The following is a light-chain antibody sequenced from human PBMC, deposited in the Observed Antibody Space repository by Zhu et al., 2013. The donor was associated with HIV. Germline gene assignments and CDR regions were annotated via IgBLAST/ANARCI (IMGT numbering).Light chain of an antibody. CDR2: GAS. CDR3: QQYHSSPPSSS. V-gene: IGKV3-20*01. Sequence: EILLTQSPGTLSLSPGERATLSCMASQRVNSNYLAWYQQKPGQAPRLLIYGASNRATGIPDRFSGSESGTDFILTISRLEPEDFAVYYCQQYHSSPPSSSFGQGTKLEIK. CDR1: QRVNSNY. J-gene: IGKJ2*04.